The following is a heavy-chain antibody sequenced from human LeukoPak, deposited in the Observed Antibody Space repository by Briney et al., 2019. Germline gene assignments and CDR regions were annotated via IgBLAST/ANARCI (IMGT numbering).Heavy chain of an antibody. V-gene: IGHV4-39*07. CDR2: LYYSGTT. J-gene: IGHJ4*02. CDR1: RGSISTRYY. CDR3: ARDQRSTWYYY. Sequence: PSETLSLTCAVSRGSISTRYYWAWIRQPPGKGLEWIGTLYYSGTTYYNPSLENRVTISLDTSKSQFSLKLNSVTAADTAVYYCARDQRSTWYYYWGPGTLVTVSS. D-gene: IGHD6-13*01.